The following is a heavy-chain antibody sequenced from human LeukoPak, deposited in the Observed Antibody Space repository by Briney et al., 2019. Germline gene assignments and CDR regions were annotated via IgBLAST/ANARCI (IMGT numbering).Heavy chain of an antibody. V-gene: IGHV3-48*01. J-gene: IGHJ4*02. CDR2: ISSSSTTI. CDR1: GFTFSTYS. D-gene: IGHD3-10*01. CDR3: ARGVKGSNAY. Sequence: GGSLRLSCAASGFTFSTYSMNWVRQAPGKGLEWVSYISSSSTTIYYADSVKVRFTISRDNAKNSLYLQMNSLRAEDTAVYYCARGVKGSNAYWGQGTLVTVSS.